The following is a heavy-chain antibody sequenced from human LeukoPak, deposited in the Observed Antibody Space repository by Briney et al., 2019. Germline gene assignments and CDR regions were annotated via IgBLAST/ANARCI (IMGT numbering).Heavy chain of an antibody. CDR3: ARVLVYSNYVRVSGWFDP. Sequence: PSETLSLTCAVYGGSFSGYYWSWIRQPPGKGPEWIGEINHSGSTNYNPSLKSRVTISVDTSKNQFSLKLSSVTAADTAVYYCARVLVYSNYVRVSGWFDPWGQGTLVTVSS. CDR1: GGSFSGYY. J-gene: IGHJ5*02. CDR2: INHSGST. D-gene: IGHD4-11*01. V-gene: IGHV4-34*01.